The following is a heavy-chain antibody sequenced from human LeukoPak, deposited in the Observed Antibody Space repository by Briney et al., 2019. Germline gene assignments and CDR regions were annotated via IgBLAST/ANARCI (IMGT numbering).Heavy chain of an antibody. J-gene: IGHJ3*02. CDR2: ISYDGSDK. D-gene: IGHD3-10*01. CDR1: GFTFSNYA. Sequence: GGSLRLSCAASGFTFSNYAMHWVRRTPGKGLEWVAVISYDGSDKYYADSVKGRFTISRDSSKNTLYLQMNSLRAEDTAVYYCARDIGYYGSGENDAFDIWGQGTMVTVSS. CDR3: ARDIGYYGSGENDAFDI. V-gene: IGHV3-30*04.